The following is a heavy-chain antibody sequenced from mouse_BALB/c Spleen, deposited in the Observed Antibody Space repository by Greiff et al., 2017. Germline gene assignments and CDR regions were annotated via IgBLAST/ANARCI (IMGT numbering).Heavy chain of an antibody. V-gene: IGHV1-54*01. J-gene: IGHJ4*01. D-gene: IGHD1-3*01. CDR1: GYAFTNYL. CDR2: INPGSGGT. CDR3: ARESGNYDAMDY. Sequence: QVQLKESGAELVRPGTSVKVSCKASGYAFTNYLIEWVKQRPGQVLEWIGVINPGSGGTNYNEKFKGKATLTADKSSSTAYMQLSSLTSDDSAVYFCARESGNYDAMDYWGQGTSVTVSS.